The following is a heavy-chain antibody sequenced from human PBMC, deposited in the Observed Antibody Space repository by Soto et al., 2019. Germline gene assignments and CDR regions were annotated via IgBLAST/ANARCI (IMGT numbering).Heavy chain of an antibody. CDR1: RVRVYSYA. J-gene: IGHJ4*02. CDR3: AKCMGSTSCRNFAC. CDR2: ISGSGGTT. V-gene: IGHV3-23*01. D-gene: IGHD2-2*01. Sequence: CAACRVRVYSYAISLVFKTPGKGLEWVSAISGSGGTTYYADSVKGRFTISRDNSKNTLYLQMNSLRAEDTAVYYCAKCMGSTSCRNFACWGQGTLVTVS.